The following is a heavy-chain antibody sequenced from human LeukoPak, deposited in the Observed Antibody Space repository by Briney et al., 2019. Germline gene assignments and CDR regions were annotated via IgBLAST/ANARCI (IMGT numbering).Heavy chain of an antibody. D-gene: IGHD2-15*01. CDR2: ISGSGNST. CDR1: GLTFSGSA. CDR3: AKVLVLVSANRYYFYY. V-gene: IGHV3-23*01. J-gene: IGHJ4*02. Sequence: GGSLRLSCAASGLTFSGSAMSWVRQAPGKGLEWVSLISGSGNSTYYADSVKGRFTISRDNSKNTLYLQMNSLRAEDTAVYYCAKVLVLVSANRYYFYYWGQGTLVTVSS.